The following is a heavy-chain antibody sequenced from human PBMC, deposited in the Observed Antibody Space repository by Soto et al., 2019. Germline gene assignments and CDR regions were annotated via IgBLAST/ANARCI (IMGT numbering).Heavy chain of an antibody. V-gene: IGHV3-33*01. CDR3: ASALETGDY. Sequence: QVQLVESGGGVVQPGRSLRLSCEASGFTFSNYGMHWVRQAPGKGPEWVAVIWDDGSNKDYADSVKGRFTISRDNSRNTLYLQMNSLRAEDTAVYYCASALETGDYWVQGTLVTVSS. CDR1: GFTFSNYG. CDR2: IWDDGSNK. J-gene: IGHJ4*02. D-gene: IGHD3-10*01.